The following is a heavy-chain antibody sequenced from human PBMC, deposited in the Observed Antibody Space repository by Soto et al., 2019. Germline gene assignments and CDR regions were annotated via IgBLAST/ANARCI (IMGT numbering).Heavy chain of an antibody. CDR1: VFIFSGYS. J-gene: IGHJ5*02. CDR3: ARDNSQNYGPPAASPWFHP. Sequence: GASVKGSCKASVFIFSGYSMQWVRQAPGQGLEWMGIINPSGDSRNYAQKFQGRVTITRDTSTSTVYMDLSSLRYEDTAVYYCARDNSQNYGPPAASPWFHPWGQGTPVTVSS. V-gene: IGHV1-46*01. D-gene: IGHD2-15*01. CDR2: INPSGDSR.